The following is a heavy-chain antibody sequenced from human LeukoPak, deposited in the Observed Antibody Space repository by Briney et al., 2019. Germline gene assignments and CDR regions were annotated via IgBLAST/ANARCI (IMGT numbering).Heavy chain of an antibody. CDR1: GGSFSGYY. CDR2: INHSGST. J-gene: IGHJ3*02. V-gene: IGHV4-34*01. D-gene: IGHD4-17*01. CDR3: ARGQDYDHASDI. Sequence: KPSETLSLTXAVYGGSFSGYYWSWIRQPPGKGLEWIGEINHSGSTNYNPSLKSRVTISVDTSKNQFSLKLSSVTAADTAVYYCARGQDYDHASDIWGQGTMVTVSS.